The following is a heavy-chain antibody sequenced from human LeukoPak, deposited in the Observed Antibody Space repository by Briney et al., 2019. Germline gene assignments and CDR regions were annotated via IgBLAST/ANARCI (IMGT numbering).Heavy chain of an antibody. CDR3: ASLYSSSNY. Sequence: SETLSLTCAVYGGSFSGYYWSWIRQPPGRGLEWIGEINHSGSTNYHPSLKSRVTISVDTSKTQFSLKLSSVTAADTAVYYCASLYSSSNYWGQGTLVTVSS. J-gene: IGHJ4*02. CDR2: INHSGST. D-gene: IGHD6-6*01. V-gene: IGHV4-34*01. CDR1: GGSFSGYY.